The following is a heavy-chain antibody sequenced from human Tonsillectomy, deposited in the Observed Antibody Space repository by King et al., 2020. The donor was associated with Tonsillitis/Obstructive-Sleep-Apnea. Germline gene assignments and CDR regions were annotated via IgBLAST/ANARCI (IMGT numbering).Heavy chain of an antibody. CDR2: ISSSRSYI. CDR1: GFTFSSYS. J-gene: IGHJ4*02. Sequence: VQLVESGGGLVKPGGSLRLSCAASGFTFSSYSMNWVRQAPGKGLEWVSSISSSRSYIYYADSVKGRFTISRDNAKKSLYLQMKSLRAEDTAVYYCARVRVERGYSGYDQDYWGQGTLVTVSS. V-gene: IGHV3-21*01. D-gene: IGHD5-12*01. CDR3: ARVRVERGYSGYDQDY.